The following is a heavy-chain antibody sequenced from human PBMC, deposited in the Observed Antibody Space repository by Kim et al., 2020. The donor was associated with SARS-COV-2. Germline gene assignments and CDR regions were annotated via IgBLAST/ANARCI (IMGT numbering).Heavy chain of an antibody. J-gene: IGHJ4*02. CDR1: GGSISSGNYY. D-gene: IGHD4-17*01. CDR3: AKDSYGVLTG. V-gene: IGHV4-31*03. Sequence: SETLSLTCNVSGGSISSGNYYWSWIRQHPGKGLEWIGYIYYNGNTSYNPSLKSRVIISLDTSTNQFFLRLNSVTAADTAVYYCAKDSYGVLTGWGQGTLVTVSS. CDR2: IYYNGNT.